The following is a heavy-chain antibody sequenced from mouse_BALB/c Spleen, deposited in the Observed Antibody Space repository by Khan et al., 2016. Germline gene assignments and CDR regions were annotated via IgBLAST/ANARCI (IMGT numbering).Heavy chain of an antibody. CDR3: TRRYCSY. CDR1: GFNIKDTY. D-gene: IGHD2-14*01. V-gene: IGHV14-3*02. J-gene: IGHJ3*01. CDR2: IDPANGNT. Sequence: VQLQQSGAELVKPGASVKLSCTASGFNIKDTYMHWVKQRPEQGLEWIGWIDPANGNTKYDPKFQGKAPLTADTSSNTAYMQLSSLTSEDTAVYYCTRRYCSYWGQGILITVST.